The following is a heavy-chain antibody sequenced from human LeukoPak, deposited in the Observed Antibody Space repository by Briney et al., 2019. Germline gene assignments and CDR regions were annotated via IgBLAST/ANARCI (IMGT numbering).Heavy chain of an antibody. CDR1: GGSISSSSYY. D-gene: IGHD4-17*01. V-gene: IGHV4-39*01. Sequence: PSETLSLTCTVSGGSISSSSYYWGWIRQPPGKGLEWIGSIYYSGSTYYNPSLKSRVTISVDTSKNQFSLKLSSVTAADTAVYYCARPFYGDYVLDAFDIWGQGTMVTVSS. CDR2: IYYSGST. CDR3: ARPFYGDYVLDAFDI. J-gene: IGHJ3*02.